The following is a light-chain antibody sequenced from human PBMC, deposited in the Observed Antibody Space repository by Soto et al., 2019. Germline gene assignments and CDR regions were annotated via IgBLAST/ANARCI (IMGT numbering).Light chain of an antibody. CDR3: QHYNSYSEA. CDR1: QGIRND. Sequence: IQMTQSPSSLSASVGDRVTITCRASQGIRNDLAWYQQKPGKAPKLLIYEASTLQSGVQSRFSGSYSGTDFTLTISSLQPDDFATYYCQHYNSYSEAFGQGTKVDIK. J-gene: IGKJ1*01. CDR2: EAS. V-gene: IGKV1-6*01.